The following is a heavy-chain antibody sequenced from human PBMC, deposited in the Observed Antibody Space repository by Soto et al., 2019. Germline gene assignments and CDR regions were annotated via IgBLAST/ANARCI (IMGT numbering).Heavy chain of an antibody. J-gene: IGHJ6*02. V-gene: IGHV5-10-1*01. CDR1: GYSFTSYW. Sequence: GDSLKISGKGSGYSFTSYWISWVRQMPGKGLEWMGRIDPSDSYTNYSPSFQGHVTISADKSIITAYLQWSSLKASDTAMYYCARLQATTPSFGVVIMKYYGMDVWGQGTTVTVSS. CDR3: ARLQATTPSFGVVIMKYYGMDV. CDR2: IDPSDSYT. D-gene: IGHD3-3*01.